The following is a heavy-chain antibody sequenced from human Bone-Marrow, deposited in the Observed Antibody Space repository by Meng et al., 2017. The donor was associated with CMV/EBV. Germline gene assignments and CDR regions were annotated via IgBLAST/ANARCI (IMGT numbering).Heavy chain of an antibody. Sequence: GGSLRLSCAASGFTFSSYAMHWVRQAPGKGLEWVAVISYDGSSKYYADSVKGRFTISRDNSKITLYLQMNSLRAEDTALYYCAKDAPTTATTWYPFDSWGQGTLVTVSS. CDR2: ISYDGSSK. CDR1: GFTFSSYA. J-gene: IGHJ4*02. D-gene: IGHD6-13*01. CDR3: AKDAPTTATTWYPFDS. V-gene: IGHV3-30-3*01.